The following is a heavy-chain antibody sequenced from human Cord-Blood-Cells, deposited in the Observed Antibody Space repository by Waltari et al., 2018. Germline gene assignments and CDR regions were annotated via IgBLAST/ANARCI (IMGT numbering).Heavy chain of an antibody. CDR2: TYYRSKWYN. CDR3: AREDPRGYSYGWSNWFDP. CDR1: GDSVSSNSAA. Sequence: QVQLQQSGPGLVKPSQTLSLTCAISGDSVSSNSAAWNWIRQSPSRGLEWLGRTYYRSKWYNDYVVSVKSRITINPDTSKNQFSLQLNSVTPEDTAVYYCAREDPRGYSYGWSNWFDPWGQGTLVTVSS. D-gene: IGHD5-18*01. V-gene: IGHV6-1*01. J-gene: IGHJ5*02.